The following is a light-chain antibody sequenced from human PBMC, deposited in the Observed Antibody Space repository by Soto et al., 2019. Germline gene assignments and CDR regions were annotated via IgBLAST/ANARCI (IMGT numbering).Light chain of an antibody. Sequence: QSALTQPASVSGSPGQSITISCTGTSSDVGSYNYVSWYQHHPGKAPKLMTYDVSNRPSGVSNRFSGSKSGNTASLSISGLQPEDEADYYCSSYRTSNTRQIVCGTGTKVTVL. CDR2: DVS. CDR1: SSDVGSYNY. V-gene: IGLV2-14*03. J-gene: IGLJ1*01. CDR3: SSYRTSNTRQIV.